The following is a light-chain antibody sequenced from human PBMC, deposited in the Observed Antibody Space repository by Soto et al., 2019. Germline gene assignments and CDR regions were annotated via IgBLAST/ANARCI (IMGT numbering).Light chain of an antibody. V-gene: IGKV3-20*01. CDR3: QRYGLSPPFS. Sequence: EIVLTQSPGTLSLSPGERASLSCRASQSLNRNYVAWYQQKVGQAPRLLIYATSGKATGIPDRFRGSGSGTEFNLTIARLEAEDFAVYYCQRYGLSPPFSFGPGTKVEIK. CDR2: ATS. J-gene: IGKJ3*01. CDR1: QSLNRNY.